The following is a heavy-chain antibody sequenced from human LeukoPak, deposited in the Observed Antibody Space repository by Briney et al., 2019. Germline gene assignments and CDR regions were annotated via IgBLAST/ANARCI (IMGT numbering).Heavy chain of an antibody. CDR3: ARAMSGTNYYYYMDV. V-gene: IGHV1-45*02. D-gene: IGHD1-26*01. CDR1: GYTFTYRY. Sequence: GSSVKVSCKASGYTFTYRYLHWVRQAPGQALEWMGWITPFNGNTNYAQKFQDRVTITRDRSMSTAYMELSSLRSEDTAVYYCARAMSGTNYYYYMDVWGKGTTVTISS. J-gene: IGHJ6*03. CDR2: ITPFNGNT.